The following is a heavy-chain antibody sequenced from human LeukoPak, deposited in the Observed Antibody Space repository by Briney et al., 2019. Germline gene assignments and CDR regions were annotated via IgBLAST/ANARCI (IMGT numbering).Heavy chain of an antibody. Sequence: SETLSLTCTVSGGSISSSSYYWGWIRQPPGKGLEWIGSIYYSGSTYYNPSLKSRVTISVDTSKNQFSLKLSSVTAADTAVYYCARHSYYYDSSGYYYPDAFDIWGQGTMVTVSS. V-gene: IGHV4-39*01. D-gene: IGHD3-22*01. CDR1: GGSISSSSYY. J-gene: IGHJ3*02. CDR2: IYYSGST. CDR3: ARHSYYYDSSGYYYPDAFDI.